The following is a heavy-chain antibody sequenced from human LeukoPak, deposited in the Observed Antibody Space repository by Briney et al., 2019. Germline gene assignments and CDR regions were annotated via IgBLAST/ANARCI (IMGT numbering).Heavy chain of an antibody. Sequence: AASVKVSCKPSGYTFTGYYIQWVRQAPGQGLEWMGWINPHSGGTNYAPKFQGRVSMTRDTSISTAYMELSRLRSDDTAVYYCARGVVAATLYYYMDVWGKGTTVTVSS. CDR3: ARGVVAATLYYYMDV. J-gene: IGHJ6*03. D-gene: IGHD2-15*01. CDR2: INPHSGGT. V-gene: IGHV1-2*02. CDR1: GYTFTGYY.